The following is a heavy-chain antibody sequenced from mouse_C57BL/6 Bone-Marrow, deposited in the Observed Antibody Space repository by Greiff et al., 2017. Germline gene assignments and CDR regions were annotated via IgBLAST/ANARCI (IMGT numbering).Heavy chain of an antibody. CDR3: ARDWDGYYGFYFDY. CDR2: ISDGGSYT. Sequence: EVQLVESGGGLVKPGGSLKLSCAASGFTFSSYAMSWVRQTSEKRLEWVATISDGGSYTYYPDNVKGRFTISRDNAKNNLYLQMSHLKSEDTAMYYCARDWDGYYGFYFDYWGQGTTLTVSS. CDR1: GFTFSSYA. J-gene: IGHJ2*01. V-gene: IGHV5-4*01. D-gene: IGHD2-3*01.